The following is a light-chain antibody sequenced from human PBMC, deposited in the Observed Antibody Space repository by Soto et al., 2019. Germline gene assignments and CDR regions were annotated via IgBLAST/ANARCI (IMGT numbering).Light chain of an antibody. Sequence: IVVPQSPATLSLSPGERATISCRASHSVANNYLAWYQQKHGQAPRLLIFAASSRATAVPHRFSASGSGTDFALSISRLEPEDFAVYFCQQYGGSPPWTFGQGTKVDSK. J-gene: IGKJ1*01. V-gene: IGKV3-20*01. CDR1: HSVANNY. CDR3: QQYGGSPPWT. CDR2: AAS.